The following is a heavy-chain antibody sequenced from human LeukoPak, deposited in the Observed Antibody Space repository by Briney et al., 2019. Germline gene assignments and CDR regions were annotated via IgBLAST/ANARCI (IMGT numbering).Heavy chain of an antibody. CDR2: INSDGSST. CDR3: TRADIVVVVPDF. D-gene: IGHD2-15*01. J-gene: IGHJ4*02. V-gene: IGHV3-74*01. Sequence: GSLRLSCGASGFTFSSYWMHWVRQAPGRGLVLVSRINSDGSSTNYADSVKGRFTISRDNAKNTLYLQMNSLGAADTAVYYCTRADIVVVVPDFWGQGTLVTVSS. CDR1: GFTFSSYW.